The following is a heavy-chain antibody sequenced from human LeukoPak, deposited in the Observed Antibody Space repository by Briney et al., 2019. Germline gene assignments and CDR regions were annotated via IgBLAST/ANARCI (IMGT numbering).Heavy chain of an antibody. CDR1: GFTFSSYA. D-gene: IGHD1-20*01. V-gene: IGHV3-30-3*01. Sequence: GRSLRLSCAASGFTFSSYAMHWVRQAPGKGLEWVAVISYDGSNKYYADSVKGRFTISRDNSKNTLYLQMNSLRAEDTAVYYCAREQYNWNYFDYWGQGTLVTVSS. J-gene: IGHJ4*02. CDR2: ISYDGSNK. CDR3: AREQYNWNYFDY.